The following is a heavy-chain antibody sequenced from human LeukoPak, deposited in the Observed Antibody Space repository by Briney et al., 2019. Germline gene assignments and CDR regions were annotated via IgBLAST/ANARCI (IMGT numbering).Heavy chain of an antibody. J-gene: IGHJ3*02. D-gene: IGHD2-15*01. CDR3: ARDTGYCGGGSCYLVSDAFGI. Sequence: PSETLSLTCTVSGGSISSYYWSWIRQPAGKGLEWVGRIYTSGSTNYNPSLKSRVTMSVDTSKNQFSLKLSSVTAADTAVYYCARDTGYCGGGSCYLVSDAFGIWGQGTMVTVSS. CDR1: GGSISSYY. CDR2: IYTSGST. V-gene: IGHV4-4*07.